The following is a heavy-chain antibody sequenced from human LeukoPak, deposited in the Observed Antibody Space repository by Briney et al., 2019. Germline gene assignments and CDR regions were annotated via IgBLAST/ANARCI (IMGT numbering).Heavy chain of an antibody. J-gene: IGHJ6*03. Sequence: GGSLRLSCAASGFTFSSYWMSWVRQAPGKGLEWVANIKQDGSEKYYVDSVKGRFTISRDNAKNSLYLQMNSLRAEDTAVYYCARDVADYESYYYYYYYMDVWGKGTTVTVSS. V-gene: IGHV3-7*01. CDR2: IKQDGSEK. D-gene: IGHD4-17*01. CDR3: ARDVADYESYYYYYYYMDV. CDR1: GFTFSSYW.